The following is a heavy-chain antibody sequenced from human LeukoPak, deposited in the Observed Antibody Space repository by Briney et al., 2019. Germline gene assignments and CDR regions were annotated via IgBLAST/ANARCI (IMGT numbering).Heavy chain of an antibody. CDR1: GFTFSSYS. J-gene: IGHJ1*01. D-gene: IGHD2-21*02. Sequence: GGSLRLSCAASGFTFSSYSMNWVRQAPGKGLEWVSSISSSSSYIYYADSVKGRFTISGDNVKNSLYLQMNSLRAEDTAVYYCARDGYCGGDCYSHRYFQHWGQGTLVTVSS. CDR2: ISSSSSYI. CDR3: ARDGYCGGDCYSHRYFQH. V-gene: IGHV3-21*01.